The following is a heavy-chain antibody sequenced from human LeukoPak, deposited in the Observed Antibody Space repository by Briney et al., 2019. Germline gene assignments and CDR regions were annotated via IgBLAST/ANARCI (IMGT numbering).Heavy chain of an antibody. J-gene: IGHJ4*02. D-gene: IGHD3-16*02. CDR2: ISGSEGST. CDR3: AREGGTIEIGEFDY. V-gene: IGHV3-23*01. Sequence: GGSLRLSCAASGFTFSSYVMSWVRQAPGKGLEWVSAISGSEGSTYHADSVKGRFTTSRDNSKNTVYLQMNSLTGEDTAIYYCAREGGTIEIGEFDYWGQGTLVTVSS. CDR1: GFTFSSYV.